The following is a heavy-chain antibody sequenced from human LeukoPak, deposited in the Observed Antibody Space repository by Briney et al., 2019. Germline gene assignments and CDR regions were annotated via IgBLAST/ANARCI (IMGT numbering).Heavy chain of an antibody. V-gene: IGHV3-15*01. D-gene: IGHD6-13*01. Sequence: LXWVXRIKXKPDGGTPDYAAPVKGRFTISRDDSEETLYLQMNSLQTADTAVYYCSTFDSSWYGGETKAVDYWGQGTLVTVS. J-gene: IGHJ4*02. CDR2: IKXKPDGGTP. CDR3: STFDSSWYGGETKAVDY.